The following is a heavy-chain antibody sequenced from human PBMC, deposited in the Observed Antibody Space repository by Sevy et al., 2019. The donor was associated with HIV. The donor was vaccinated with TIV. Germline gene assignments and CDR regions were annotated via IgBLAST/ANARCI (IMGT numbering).Heavy chain of an antibody. D-gene: IGHD2-2*01. CDR2: ISYDGSNK. Sequence: GGSLRLSCAASGFTFSSYAMHWVRQAPGKGLEWVAVISYDGSNKYYEDSVKGRFTISRANSKNTLYLQMNSLRAEDTAVDYCAREDQQQYYYYYYGMDVWGQGTTVTVSS. CDR1: GFTFSSYA. J-gene: IGHJ6*02. CDR3: AREDQQQYYYYYYGMDV. V-gene: IGHV3-30-3*01.